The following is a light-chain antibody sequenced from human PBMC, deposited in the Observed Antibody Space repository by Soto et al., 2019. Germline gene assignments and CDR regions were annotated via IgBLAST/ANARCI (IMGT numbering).Light chain of an antibody. CDR3: CSYAGTYTRV. V-gene: IGLV2-11*01. CDR2: DVN. CDR1: SSDFANYKY. J-gene: IGLJ1*01. Sequence: QSALTPPRSVSGSPGQSVTISCTRTSSDFANYKYVSWYQQHPGKAPKLMIYDVNKRPSGVPYRFSGSKSGNTASLTISGLQAEDEADYYCCSYAGTYTRVFGSGTKVTVL.